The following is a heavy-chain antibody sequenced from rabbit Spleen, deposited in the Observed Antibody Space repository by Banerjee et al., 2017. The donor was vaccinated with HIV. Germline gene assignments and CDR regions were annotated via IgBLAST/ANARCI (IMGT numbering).Heavy chain of an antibody. CDR3: ARDTASSFSTYGMDL. Sequence: QEQLVESGGGLVQPGGSLKLSCKASGFDFSSYGVSWVRQAPGKGLEWIGYIDPVFGITYFANWVNGRFTISKPSSTTVTLQMTRLTAADTATYFCARDTASSFSTYGMDLWGPGTLVTVS. CDR2: IDPVFGIT. CDR1: GFDFSSYG. V-gene: IGHV1S39*01. J-gene: IGHJ6*01. D-gene: IGHD8-1*01.